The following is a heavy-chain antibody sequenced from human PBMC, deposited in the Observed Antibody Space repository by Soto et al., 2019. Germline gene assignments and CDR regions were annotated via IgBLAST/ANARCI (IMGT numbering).Heavy chain of an antibody. CDR2: LSSNGGST. CDR1: GITFSSYA. V-gene: IGHV3-64*01. Sequence: PGGSLRPSCAASGITFSSYAMHWVRQAPGKGLEYVSGLSSNGGSTYYANSVKGRFTISRDNSKNTLYLQMGSLRAEDMAVYYCARGRSGFYYFDYWGQGSRVTVSS. D-gene: IGHD3-10*01. CDR3: ARGRSGFYYFDY. J-gene: IGHJ4*02.